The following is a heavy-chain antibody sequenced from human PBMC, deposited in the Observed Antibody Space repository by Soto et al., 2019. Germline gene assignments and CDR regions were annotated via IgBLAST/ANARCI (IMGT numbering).Heavy chain of an antibody. CDR3: AKVMVKNWFDP. CDR2: ISGSGGST. CDR1: GFTFSSYA. J-gene: IGHJ5*02. D-gene: IGHD5-18*01. V-gene: IGHV3-23*01. Sequence: GGSLRLSCAASGFTFSSYAMSWVRQAPGKGLEWVSGISGSGGSTYYADSVKGRFTISRDNSKNTLYLQMNSLRADDTSVYYCAKVMVKNWFDPWGQGTLVTVSS.